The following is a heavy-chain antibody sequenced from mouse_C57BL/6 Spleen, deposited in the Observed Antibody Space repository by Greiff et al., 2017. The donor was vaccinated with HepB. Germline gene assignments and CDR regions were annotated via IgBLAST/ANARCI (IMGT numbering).Heavy chain of an antibody. CDR1: GFNIKDDY. Sequence: EVQLQQSGAELVRPGASVKLSCTASGFNIKDDYMHWVKQRPEQGLEWIGWIDPENGDTEYASKFQGKATITADTSSNTAYLQLSSLTSEDTAVYNCTIYYYGSSYSFAYWGQGTLVTVSA. CDR2: IDPENGDT. J-gene: IGHJ3*01. CDR3: TIYYYGSSYSFAY. V-gene: IGHV14-4*01. D-gene: IGHD1-1*01.